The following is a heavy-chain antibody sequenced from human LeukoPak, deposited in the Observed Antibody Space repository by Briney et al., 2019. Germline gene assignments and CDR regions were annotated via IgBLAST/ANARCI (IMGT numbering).Heavy chain of an antibody. CDR1: GGSISSYY. Sequence: SETLSLTCTVSGGSISSYYWSWIRQPPGKGLEWIGYIYYSGSTNCNPSLKSRVTISVDTSKNQFSLKLSSVTAADTAVYYCARQGGLDYGVPYWYFDLWGRGTLVTVSS. J-gene: IGHJ2*01. CDR2: IYYSGST. D-gene: IGHD4-17*01. CDR3: ARQGGLDYGVPYWYFDL. V-gene: IGHV4-59*08.